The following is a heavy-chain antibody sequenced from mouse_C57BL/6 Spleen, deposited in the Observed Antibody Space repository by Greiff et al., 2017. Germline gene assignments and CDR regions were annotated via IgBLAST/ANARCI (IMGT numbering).Heavy chain of an antibody. D-gene: IGHD2-5*01. CDR1: GYAFSRSW. CDR3: ERSDYSNPYYAMDD. Sequence: VQLQQSGPELVKPGASVKISCKASGYAFSRSWMNWVKQRPGPGLEWIGRIYPGAGDTTYNAKFKDKATLTADKSSSTAYMQHSSLTSEDSAVYFCERSDYSNPYYAMDDWGQGTSVTVSS. J-gene: IGHJ4*01. CDR2: IYPGAGDT. V-gene: IGHV1-82*01.